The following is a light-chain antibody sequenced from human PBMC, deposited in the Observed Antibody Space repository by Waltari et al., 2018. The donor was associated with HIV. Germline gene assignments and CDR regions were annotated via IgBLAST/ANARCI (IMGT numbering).Light chain of an antibody. J-gene: IGKJ3*01. V-gene: IGKV3-20*01. CDR3: QQYGSSLFT. CDR1: QSVPANY. CDR2: AAS. Sequence: IVLTQSPGTLSLSPGERVTLSCRASQSVPANYVAWYQQKPAQAPRLLIYAASSRATGIPDRFSGGGSGTDFTLTINSLEPEDFAVYFCQQYGSSLFTFGPGTKVDLK.